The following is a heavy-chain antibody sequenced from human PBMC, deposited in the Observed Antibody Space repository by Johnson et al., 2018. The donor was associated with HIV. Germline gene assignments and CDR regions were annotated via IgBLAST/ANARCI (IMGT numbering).Heavy chain of an antibody. CDR1: GFTFSSYG. D-gene: IGHD3-10*01. J-gene: IGHJ3*02. CDR2: ISSNGRSP. Sequence: VLLVESGGGVVQPGRSLRLSCAASGFTFSSYGIHWVRQPPGKGLEYVSGISSNGRSPYHAKSVKGRFTISRDNAKNSLSLQMTSLRAEDTAVYYCARAPEVRGVDAFDIWGQGTMVTVS. CDR3: ARAPEVRGVDAFDI. V-gene: IGHV3-64*01.